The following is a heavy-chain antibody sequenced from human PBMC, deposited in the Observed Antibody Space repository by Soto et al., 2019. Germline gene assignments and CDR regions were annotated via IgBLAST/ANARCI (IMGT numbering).Heavy chain of an antibody. CDR2: MNPNSGNT. Sequence: ASVKVSCKASGYTFTSYDINWVRQATGQGLEWMGWMNPNSGNTGYAQKFQGRVTMTRNTSISTAYMELGSLRSEDTAVYYCAREGLVLVPTTVNSDYYYYAMDVWGQGTTVTVSS. CDR1: GYTFTSYD. D-gene: IGHD2-2*01. J-gene: IGHJ6*02. CDR3: AREGLVLVPTTVNSDYYYYAMDV. V-gene: IGHV1-8*01.